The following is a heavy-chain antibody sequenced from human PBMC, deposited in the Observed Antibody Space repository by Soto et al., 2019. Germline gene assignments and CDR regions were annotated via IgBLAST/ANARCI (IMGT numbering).Heavy chain of an antibody. CDR3: ARGPLYSSSWPYWFDP. CDR2: IYSGGST. Sequence: GGSLRFSCAASGFTVSNNYMTWVRQAPGKGLEWVSVIYSGGSTYYADSVKGRFTISRDNSKNTLYLQMNSLRAEDTAVYYCARGPLYSSSWPYWFDPWGQGTLVTVSS. D-gene: IGHD6-13*01. V-gene: IGHV3-53*01. CDR1: GFTVSNNY. J-gene: IGHJ5*02.